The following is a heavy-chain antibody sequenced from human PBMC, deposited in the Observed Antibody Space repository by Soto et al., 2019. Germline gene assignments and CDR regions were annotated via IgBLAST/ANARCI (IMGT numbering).Heavy chain of an antibody. CDR2: ISYDGSNK. D-gene: IGHD6-19*01. CDR1: GFTFSTYS. CDR3: AKDTIAVAPTFDY. Sequence: PGGSLRLSCAASGFTFSTYSMNWVRQAPGKGLEWVAVISYDGSNKYYADSVKGRFTISRDNSKNTLYLQMNSLRAEDTAVYYCAKDTIAVAPTFDYWGQGTLVTVSS. V-gene: IGHV3-30*18. J-gene: IGHJ4*02.